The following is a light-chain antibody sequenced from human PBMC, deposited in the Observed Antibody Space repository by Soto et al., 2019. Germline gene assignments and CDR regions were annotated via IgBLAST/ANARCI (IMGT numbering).Light chain of an antibody. J-gene: IGKJ4*01. V-gene: IGKV3D-15*01. CDR3: QQYSDWPLN. CDR1: QSVRSH. Sequence: EIVLTQSPAPLPLSPGETATLACRASQSVRSHLAWFQQKPGQAPRLLMYGVSTRATGMPARFSGSGSGTEFTLIISSLQSEDIADYYCQQYSDWPLNFGGGTKVDIK. CDR2: GVS.